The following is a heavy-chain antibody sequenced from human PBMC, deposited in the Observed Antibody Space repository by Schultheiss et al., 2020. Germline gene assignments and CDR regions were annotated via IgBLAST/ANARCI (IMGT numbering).Heavy chain of an antibody. D-gene: IGHD5-12*01. J-gene: IGHJ6*02. CDR3: ARGVATPEPNGMDV. V-gene: IGHV4-30-4*02. Sequence: SATLSLTCTVSGGSISSGGYYWSWIRQPPGKGLEWIGYIYYSGSTYYNPSLKSRVTISVDTSKNQFSLKLSSVTAADTAVYYCARGVATPEPNGMDVWGQGTTVTVSS. CDR2: IYYSGST. CDR1: GGSISSGGYY.